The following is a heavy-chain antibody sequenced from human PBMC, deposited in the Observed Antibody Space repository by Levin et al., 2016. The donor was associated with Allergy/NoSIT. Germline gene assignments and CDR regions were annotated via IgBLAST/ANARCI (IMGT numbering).Heavy chain of an antibody. CDR1: GFTFSSYA. CDR3: AKDVSYYYDSSGSNFDY. Sequence: GGSLRLSCAASGFTFSSYAMSWVRQAPGKGLEWVSAISGSGGSTYYADSVKGRFTISRDNSKNTLYLQMNSLRAEDTAVYYCAKDVSYYYDSSGSNFDYWGQGTLVTVSS. D-gene: IGHD3-22*01. J-gene: IGHJ4*02. CDR2: ISGSGGST. V-gene: IGHV3-23*01.